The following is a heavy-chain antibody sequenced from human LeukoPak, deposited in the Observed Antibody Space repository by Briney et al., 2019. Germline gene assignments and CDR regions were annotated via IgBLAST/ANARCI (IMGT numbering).Heavy chain of an antibody. D-gene: IGHD1-26*01. J-gene: IGHJ4*02. CDR3: AKDLGGSYPLHFDY. CDR2: IRYDGNNK. V-gene: IGHV3-30*02. CDR1: GFPFSNYG. Sequence: SGGSLRLSCAASGFPFSNYGMHWVRQTPGKGLEWMAYIRYDGNNKDCADSVKGRFSISRDNSRNTLYLQMNSLRAEDTAVYYCAKDLGGSYPLHFDYWGQGTLVTVSS.